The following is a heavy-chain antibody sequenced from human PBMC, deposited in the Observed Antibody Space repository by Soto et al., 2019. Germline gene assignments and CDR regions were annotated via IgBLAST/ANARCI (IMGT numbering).Heavy chain of an antibody. D-gene: IGHD3-10*01. J-gene: IGHJ6*02. Sequence: QVQLVQSGAEVKKPGSSVKVSCKASGGTFSSYTISWVRQAPGQGLEWMGRIIPILGIANYAQKFQGRVTVTRGKSTRTAYMELSSLRSEDTALYYCAGDPPDSGSYYYYGMDVWGQGTTVTVSS. CDR1: GGTFSSYT. CDR3: AGDPPDSGSYYYYGMDV. CDR2: IIPILGIA. V-gene: IGHV1-69*08.